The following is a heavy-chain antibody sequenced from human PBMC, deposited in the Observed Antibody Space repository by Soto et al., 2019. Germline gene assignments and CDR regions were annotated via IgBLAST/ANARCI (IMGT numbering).Heavy chain of an antibody. V-gene: IGHV3-53*01. D-gene: IGHD6-13*01. J-gene: IGHJ4*02. Sequence: EGSLRLSCAASGFTVSSNYMTWVLQAPGKGLEWVSAIYSGGSTYYADSVKGRFTISRDNSKNTLYLQMNSLRAEDTAVYYCERATSTAAGLFDSWGPGALVTVSS. CDR3: ERATSTAAGLFDS. CDR1: GFTVSSNY. CDR2: IYSGGST.